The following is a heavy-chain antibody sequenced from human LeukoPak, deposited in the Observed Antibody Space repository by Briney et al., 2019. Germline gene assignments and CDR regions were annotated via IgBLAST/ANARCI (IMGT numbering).Heavy chain of an antibody. J-gene: IGHJ4*02. Sequence: PSETLSLTCAVSGGPFSGYFWSWIRQSSGKGLEWIGEIHNSGTTNYNPSLNSRVTISEDTSKNQFYLNLSSVTAAETAVYYWARRYYYNLGSFPFDFWGQGTLVTVSS. D-gene: IGHD3-10*01. CDR3: ARRYYYNLGSFPFDF. CDR2: IHNSGTT. CDR1: GGPFSGYF. V-gene: IGHV4-34*01.